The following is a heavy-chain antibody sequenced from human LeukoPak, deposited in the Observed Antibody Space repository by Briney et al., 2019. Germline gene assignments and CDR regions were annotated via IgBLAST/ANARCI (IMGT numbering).Heavy chain of an antibody. CDR2: VSHSGGST. J-gene: IGHJ4*02. V-gene: IGHV3-23*01. Sequence: GGSLRLSCAASGFTFGNHAMSWVRQSPGKGLEWVSAVSHSGGSTCYADSVKGRFTISRDNSKDTLYLQMHSLRAEDTALYYCAKEDSSPYYFDFWGQGVLVTVSS. CDR1: GFTFGNHA. CDR3: AKEDSSPYYFDF. D-gene: IGHD6-13*01.